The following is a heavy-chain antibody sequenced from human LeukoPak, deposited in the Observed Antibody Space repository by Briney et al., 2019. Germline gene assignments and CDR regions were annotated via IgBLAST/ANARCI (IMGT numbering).Heavy chain of an antibody. CDR2: IDPSDSYT. Sequence: GESLQISCQGSGYSFTSYWISWVRQMPGKGLEWMGRIDPSDSYTNYSPSFQGHVTISADKSISTAYLQWSSLKASDTAMYYCATTRGRDYYYYGMDVWGQGTTVTVSS. D-gene: IGHD2-15*01. J-gene: IGHJ6*02. CDR1: GYSFTSYW. V-gene: IGHV5-10-1*01. CDR3: ATTRGRDYYYYGMDV.